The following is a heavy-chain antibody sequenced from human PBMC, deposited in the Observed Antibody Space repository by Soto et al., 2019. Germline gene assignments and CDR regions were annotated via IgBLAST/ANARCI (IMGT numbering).Heavy chain of an antibody. CDR3: ARGDTYYYDSSGYRREGYFDY. Sequence: QVQLVQSGAEVKKPGSSVKVSCKASGGTFSSYAISWVRQAPGQGLEWMGGIIPIFGTANYAQRFQGRVTITADESTSTAYMELSSLRSEDTAVYYCARGDTYYYDSSGYRREGYFDYWGQGTLVTVSS. V-gene: IGHV1-69*01. CDR1: GGTFSSYA. J-gene: IGHJ4*02. CDR2: IIPIFGTA. D-gene: IGHD3-22*01.